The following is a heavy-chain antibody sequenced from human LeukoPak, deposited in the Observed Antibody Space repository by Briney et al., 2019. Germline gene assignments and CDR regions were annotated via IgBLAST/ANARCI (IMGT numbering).Heavy chain of an antibody. CDR2: ISSSSSYI. Sequence: RPGGSLRLSCAASGFTFSSYWMHWVRQAPGKGLEWVSSISSSSSYIYYADSVKGRFTISRDNAKNSLYLQMNSLRAEDTAVYYCARAAGAAAGTVDYWGQGTLVTVSS. CDR1: GFTFSSYW. D-gene: IGHD6-13*01. V-gene: IGHV3-21*01. J-gene: IGHJ4*02. CDR3: ARAAGAAAGTVDY.